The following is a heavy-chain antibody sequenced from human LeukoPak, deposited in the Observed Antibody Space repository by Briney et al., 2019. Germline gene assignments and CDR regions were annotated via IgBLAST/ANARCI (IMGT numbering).Heavy chain of an antibody. V-gene: IGHV1-3*04. Sequence: ASVKVSCKASGYTFTGFTVHWVRQAPGQRLEWMGWINTGNGNTKYSQKFQGRVTITRDTTASTAYMELSSLRSEDTAIYYCARVNGYSFDYWGQGALVTVSS. CDR2: INTGNGNT. CDR3: ARVNGYSFDY. J-gene: IGHJ4*02. D-gene: IGHD2-8*01. CDR1: GYTFTGFT.